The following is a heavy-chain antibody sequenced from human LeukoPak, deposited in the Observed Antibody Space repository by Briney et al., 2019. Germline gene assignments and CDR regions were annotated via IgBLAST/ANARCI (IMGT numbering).Heavy chain of an antibody. CDR2: ISGSGGST. V-gene: IGHV3-23*01. J-gene: IGHJ4*02. CDR3: AKDTVYLSSSWSVPCYFDY. Sequence: AGGSLRLSCAASGFTFSSYAMSWVRQAPGKGLEWVSAISGSGGSTYYADSVKGRFTISRDNSKNTLYLQMNSLRAEDTAVYYCAKDTVYLSSSWSVPCYFDYWGQGTLVTVSS. CDR1: GFTFSSYA. D-gene: IGHD6-13*01.